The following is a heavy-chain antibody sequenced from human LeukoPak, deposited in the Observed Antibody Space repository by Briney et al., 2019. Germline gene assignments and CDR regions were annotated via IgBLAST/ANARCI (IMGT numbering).Heavy chain of an antibody. CDR3: TTTPSIAAPANCY. J-gene: IGHJ4*02. CDR1: GFTFGDYA. D-gene: IGHD6-6*01. V-gene: IGHV3-49*04. Sequence: GGSLRLSCTASGFTFGDYAMNWVRQAPGKGLEWVGFIRSNTYSGTTEYAASVKGRFTISRDDSKSIAYLQMNSLKTEDTAVYYCTTTPSIAAPANCYWGQGTLVTVSS. CDR2: IRSNTYSGTT.